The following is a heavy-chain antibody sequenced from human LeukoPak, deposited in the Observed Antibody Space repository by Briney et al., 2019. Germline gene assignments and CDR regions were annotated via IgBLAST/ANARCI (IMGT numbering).Heavy chain of an antibody. CDR3: ARDLSTYYYYMDV. CDR1: GFTFSSYS. J-gene: IGHJ6*03. Sequence: GGSLRLSCAASGFTFSSYSMNWVRQAPGKGLEWVSSISSSSIYIYYADSVKGRFTITRDNAKNSLYLHMNSLRAEDTAVYYCARDLSTYYYYMDVWGKGTTVTVSS. CDR2: ISSSSIYI. V-gene: IGHV3-21*01.